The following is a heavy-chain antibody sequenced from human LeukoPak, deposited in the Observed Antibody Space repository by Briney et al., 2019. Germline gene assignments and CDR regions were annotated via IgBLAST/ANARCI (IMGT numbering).Heavy chain of an antibody. CDR3: ASLCSNGVCHGYYYYMDV. Sequence: KPSETLSLTCAVSGYSISSGYYWGWVRQPPGKGLEWIGTLYHSGSTYYNPSLKSRVTISVDTSKNQFSLKLSSVTAADTAVYYCASLCSNGVCHGYYYYMDVWGKGTTVTVSS. D-gene: IGHD2-8*01. CDR2: LYHSGST. J-gene: IGHJ6*03. CDR1: GYSISSGYY. V-gene: IGHV4-38-2*01.